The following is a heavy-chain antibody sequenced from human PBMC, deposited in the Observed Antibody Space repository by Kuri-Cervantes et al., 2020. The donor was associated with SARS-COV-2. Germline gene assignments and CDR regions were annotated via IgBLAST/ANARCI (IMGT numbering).Heavy chain of an antibody. D-gene: IGHD3-16*02. V-gene: IGHV4-59*08. CDR3: ARGLYDYVWGSYRYGWFDP. Sequence: SETLSLTCTVSGGSISSYYWNWIRQPPGKGLEWIGDMYYRGSTNYNPSLKSRVTISIDTSKNQFSLKLSSVTAADTAVYYCARGLYDYVWGSYRYGWFDPWGQGTLVTVSS. J-gene: IGHJ5*02. CDR2: MYYRGST. CDR1: GGSISSYY.